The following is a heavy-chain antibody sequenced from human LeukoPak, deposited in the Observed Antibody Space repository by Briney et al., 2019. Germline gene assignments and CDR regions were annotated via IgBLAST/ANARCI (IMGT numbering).Heavy chain of an antibody. CDR3: AKDPRRGSYPTGFFDP. Sequence: GGSLRLSCAASGFTFSSYGMHWVRQAPGKGLEWGAVISYDGSNKYYADSVKGRFTISRDNSKNTLYLQMNSLRAEDTAVYYCAKDPRRGSYPTGFFDPWGQGTLVTVSS. V-gene: IGHV3-30*18. J-gene: IGHJ5*02. CDR2: ISYDGSNK. CDR1: GFTFSSYG. D-gene: IGHD1-26*01.